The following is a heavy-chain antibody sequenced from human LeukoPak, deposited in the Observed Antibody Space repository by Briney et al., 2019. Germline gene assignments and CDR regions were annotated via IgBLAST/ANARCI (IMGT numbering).Heavy chain of an antibody. CDR1: GFTFSSYA. CDR2: ISGSGDNT. D-gene: IGHD3-22*01. CDR3: AKGSYYDSSGSFYFDY. J-gene: IGHJ4*02. V-gene: IGHV3-23*01. Sequence: GGSLRLPCAASGFTFSSYAMSWVRQAPGKGLEWVSGISGSGDNTYYADSVKGRFTISRDNSKNTLYVQVNSLGTEDTAAYYCAKGSYYDSSGSFYFDYWGQGTLVTVSS.